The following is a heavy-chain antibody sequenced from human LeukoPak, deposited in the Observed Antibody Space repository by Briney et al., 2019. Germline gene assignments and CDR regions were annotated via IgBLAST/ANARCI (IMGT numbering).Heavy chain of an antibody. Sequence: GGSLRLSCAASGFTFSSYAMHWVRQAPGKGLEWVAVISYDGSNKYYADSVKGRFTISRDNSKNTLYLQMNSLRAEDTAVYYCARSPSYRGPKGAFDIWGQGTMVTVSS. J-gene: IGHJ3*02. CDR1: GFTFSSYA. CDR3: ARSPSYRGPKGAFDI. V-gene: IGHV3-30*04. CDR2: ISYDGSNK. D-gene: IGHD3-10*01.